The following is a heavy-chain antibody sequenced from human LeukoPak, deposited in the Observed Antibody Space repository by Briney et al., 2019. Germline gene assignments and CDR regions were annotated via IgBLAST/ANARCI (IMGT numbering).Heavy chain of an antibody. D-gene: IGHD3-22*01. CDR3: AKDPYYYDSSGYYPFDY. CDR1: GFTFTTYA. CDR2: ISDSGGNT. J-gene: IGHJ4*02. V-gene: IGHV3-23*01. Sequence: GGSLRLSCVASGFTFTTYAMSWVRQAPGKGLEWVSGISDSGGNTYYADSVKGRFTISRDNSKNTLYLQMNSLRAEDTAVYYCAKDPYYYDSSGYYPFDYWGQGTLVTVSS.